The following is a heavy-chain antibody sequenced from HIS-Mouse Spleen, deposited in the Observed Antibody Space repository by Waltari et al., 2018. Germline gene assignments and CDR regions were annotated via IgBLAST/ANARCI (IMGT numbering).Heavy chain of an antibody. J-gene: IGHJ5*02. V-gene: IGHV1-2*02. D-gene: IGHD6-19*01. CDR1: GYTFPAYS. Sequence: QVQLVQSGAEVKKPGASVKVSCKASGYTFPAYSMHWVRQAPGQGLEWMGWINPNSGGTNYAQKFQGRVTMTRDTSISTAYMELSRLRSDDTAVYYCARAAIGWTPRADPWGQGTLVTVSS. CDR3: ARAAIGWTPRADP. CDR2: INPNSGGT.